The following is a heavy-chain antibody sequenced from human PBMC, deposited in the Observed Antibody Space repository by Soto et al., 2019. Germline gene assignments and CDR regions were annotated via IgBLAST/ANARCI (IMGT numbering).Heavy chain of an antibody. D-gene: IGHD6-6*01. CDR3: ARGSFSDSSSWCDP. CDR2: IYFSGST. V-gene: IGHV4-31*03. CDR1: GGSITSGSYY. Sequence: QVQLQESGPGLVKPSQTLSLSCTVSGGSITSGSYYWSWIRQHPGKGLEWIGYIYFSGSTYYNPSLNSRVDISVDTSENQFSLQLKSVTAADTAVYYCARGSFSDSSSWCDPWGQGTLVTVSA. J-gene: IGHJ5*02.